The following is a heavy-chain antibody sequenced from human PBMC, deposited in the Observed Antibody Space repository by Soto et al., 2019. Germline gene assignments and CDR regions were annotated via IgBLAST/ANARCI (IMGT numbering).Heavy chain of an antibody. D-gene: IGHD6-19*01. CDR3: ARGSAQWLEVLPPEGY. Sequence: QVPLVESGGGVVQPGGSLRLSCAASGFTFSTYAMHWVRQAPGKGLDWVAVISYDGSYKYYGDSVKGRFTISRDNSKNALYLQMNSLRADDTAVDYCARGSAQWLEVLPPEGYWGQGTLVTVSS. V-gene: IGHV3-30-3*01. J-gene: IGHJ4*02. CDR1: GFTFSTYA. CDR2: ISYDGSYK.